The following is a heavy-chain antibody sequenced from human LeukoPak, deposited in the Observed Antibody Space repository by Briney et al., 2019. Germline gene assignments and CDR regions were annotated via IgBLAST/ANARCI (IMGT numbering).Heavy chain of an antibody. J-gene: IGHJ4*02. CDR3: ARDRSYIWYYYDSSGPGYFDY. Sequence: GGSLRLSCAASGFTFSSYSMNWGRQAPGKGLEWVSSISSSSSYIYYADSVKGRFTISRDNAKNSLYLQMNSLRAEDTAVYYCARDRSYIWYYYDSSGPGYFDYWGQGTLVTVSS. CDR2: ISSSSSYI. CDR1: GFTFSSYS. D-gene: IGHD3-22*01. V-gene: IGHV3-21*01.